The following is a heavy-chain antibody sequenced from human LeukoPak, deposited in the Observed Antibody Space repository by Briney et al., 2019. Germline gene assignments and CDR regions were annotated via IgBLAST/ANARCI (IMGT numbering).Heavy chain of an antibody. CDR2: IIPIFGTA. CDR3: ARDHSSSGSKPDAFDI. V-gene: IGHV1-69*01. D-gene: IGHD6-13*01. J-gene: IGHJ3*02. Sequence: GSSVKVSCKASGGTFSSYAISWVRQAPGQGLEWMGGIIPIFGTANYAQKFQGRVTITADESTSIAYMELSSLRSEDTAVYYCARDHSSSGSKPDAFDIWGQGTMVTVSS. CDR1: GGTFSSYA.